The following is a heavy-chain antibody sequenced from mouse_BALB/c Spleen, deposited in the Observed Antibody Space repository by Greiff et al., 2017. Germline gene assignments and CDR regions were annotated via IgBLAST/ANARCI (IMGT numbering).Heavy chain of an antibody. J-gene: IGHJ1*01. V-gene: IGHV5-6-5*01. CDR3: ARRKVYYYGSSSYFDV. CDR1: GFTFSSYA. Sequence: EVKLMESGGGLVKPGGSLKLSCAASGFTFSSYAMSWVRQTPEKRLEWVASISSGGSTYYPDSVKGRFTISRDNARNILYLQMSSLRSEDTAMYYCARRKVYYYGSSSYFDVWGAGTTVTVSS. CDR2: ISSGGST. D-gene: IGHD1-1*01.